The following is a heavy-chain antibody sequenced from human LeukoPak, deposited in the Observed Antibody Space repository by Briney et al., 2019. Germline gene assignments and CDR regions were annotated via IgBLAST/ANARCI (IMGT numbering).Heavy chain of an antibody. CDR3: ARVSGYSSSSRA. CDR1: GYTFTSYY. Sequence: SVKVSCMASGYTFTSYYMHWVRQAPGQGLEWMGGTIPIFGTANYAQKFQGRVTITAEESTSTAYMELSSLRSEDTAVYYCARVSGYSSSSRAWGQGTLVTVSS. CDR2: TIPIFGTA. D-gene: IGHD6-6*01. V-gene: IGHV1-69*13. J-gene: IGHJ4*02.